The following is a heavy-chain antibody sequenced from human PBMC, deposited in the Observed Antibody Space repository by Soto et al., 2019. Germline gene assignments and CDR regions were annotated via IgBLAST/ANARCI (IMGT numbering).Heavy chain of an antibody. CDR1: GYPFSDNQ. V-gene: IGHV1-2*02. CDR3: ARNHFLDYIMWGLDS. Sequence: ASVKVSCKASGYPFSDNQIHWLRRAPVQGLEWMGRINPKSDDTNYAQKFQGRVTMTRDTSIDTAYLELTGLTSDDTATYYCARNHFLDYIMWGLDSWGQATLVIVSS. CDR2: INPKSDDT. D-gene: IGHD4-4*01. J-gene: IGHJ5*02.